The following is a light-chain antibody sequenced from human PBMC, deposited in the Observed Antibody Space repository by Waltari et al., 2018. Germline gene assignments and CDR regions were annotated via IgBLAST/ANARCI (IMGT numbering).Light chain of an antibody. CDR3: CSYAGRTTWV. V-gene: IGLV2-23*02. J-gene: IGLJ3*02. CDR2: AVS. CDR1: SSDVGNYNL. Sequence: QSALTQPASVSGSPGQSITISCTGTSSDVGNYNLVSWYQQHPGRAPKLIIYAVSERPSGVSNRFSGSKSANTASLTVSGLKAEDEADYYCCSYAGRTTWVFGGGTNLTVL.